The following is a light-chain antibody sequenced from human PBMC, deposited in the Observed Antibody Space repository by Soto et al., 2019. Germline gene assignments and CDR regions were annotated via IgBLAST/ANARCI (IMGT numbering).Light chain of an antibody. CDR2: GYN. CDR1: SSNIGARYD. J-gene: IGLJ1*01. Sequence: QSVLTQPPSVSGAPGQSVTISCTGSSSNIGARYDVYWYQHLPGRAPKLLIYGYNNRPAGIPDRFSGSKSGTSASLVITGLQAEDEADYYCQCFDKSLTGYVFGTGTKLTVL. V-gene: IGLV1-40*01. CDR3: QCFDKSLTGYV.